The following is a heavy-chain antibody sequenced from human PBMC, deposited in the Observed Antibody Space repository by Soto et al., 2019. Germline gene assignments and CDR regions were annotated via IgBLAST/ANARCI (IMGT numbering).Heavy chain of an antibody. V-gene: IGHV4-30-4*01. Sequence: LSLTFTVSGGSISSGDYYWSWIRQPPGKGLEWIGYIYYTGSTYYNPSLKSRLTISVDTSKNQFSLKLTSVTAADTAVYFCARYQKGPFDYWGQGTLVTVSS. CDR1: GGSISSGDYY. CDR3: ARYQKGPFDY. D-gene: IGHD2-2*01. CDR2: IYYTGST. J-gene: IGHJ4*02.